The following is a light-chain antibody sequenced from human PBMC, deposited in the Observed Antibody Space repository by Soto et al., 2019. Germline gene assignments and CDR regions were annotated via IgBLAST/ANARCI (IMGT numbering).Light chain of an antibody. CDR3: QQLRMYPST. V-gene: IGKV1-9*01. CDR1: QDIAIY. CDR2: AAS. J-gene: IGKJ4*01. Sequence: QFIQTPTSLSASVGDSGTHHCRASQDIAIYLAWYQQKPGEAPKLLIYAASTLYGGVPSRFSGSGSGTDFALTITSLQAEDFATYYCQQLRMYPSTFGGGTKVDIK.